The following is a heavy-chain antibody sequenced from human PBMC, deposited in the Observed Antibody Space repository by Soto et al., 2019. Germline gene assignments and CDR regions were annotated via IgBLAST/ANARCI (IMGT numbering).Heavy chain of an antibody. V-gene: IGHV3-53*01. CDR1: GFTVSSNY. Sequence: GGSLRLSCAASGFTVSSNYMSWVRQAPGKGLEWVSVIYSGGSTYYADSVKGRFTISRDNSKNTLYLQMNSLRAEDTAVYYCAWTTTYYYDSSGYYDYYYYGMDVWGQGTTVTVSS. D-gene: IGHD3-22*01. CDR2: IYSGGST. J-gene: IGHJ6*02. CDR3: AWTTTYYYDSSGYYDYYYYGMDV.